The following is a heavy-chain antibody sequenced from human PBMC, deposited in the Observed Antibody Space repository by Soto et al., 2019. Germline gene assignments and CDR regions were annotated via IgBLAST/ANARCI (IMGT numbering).Heavy chain of an antibody. V-gene: IGHV3-21*01. CDR1: GFTFSSYS. CDR3: ARDHDYGDYGWFDP. Sequence: EVQLVESGGGLVKPGGSLRLSCAASGFTFSSYSMNWVRQAPGKGLEWVSSISSSSSYIYYADSVKGRFTISRDNAKNSMYLQMNSLRAEDTAVYYCARDHDYGDYGWFDPGGQGTLVTVCS. J-gene: IGHJ5*02. D-gene: IGHD4-17*01. CDR2: ISSSSSYI.